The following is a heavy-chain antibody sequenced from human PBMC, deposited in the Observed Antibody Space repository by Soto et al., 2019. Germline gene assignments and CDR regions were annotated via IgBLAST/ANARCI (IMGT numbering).Heavy chain of an antibody. CDR1: GFTFSSYG. CDR3: AKDGTYYYDSSGYYPTDY. V-gene: IGHV3-30*18. D-gene: IGHD3-22*01. CDR2: ISYDGSNK. Sequence: GGSLRLSCAASGFTFSSYGMRWVRQAPGKGLEWVAVISYDGSNKYYADSVKGRFTISRDNSKNTLYLQMNSLRAEDTAVYYCAKDGTYYYDSSGYYPTDYWGQGTLVT. J-gene: IGHJ4*02.